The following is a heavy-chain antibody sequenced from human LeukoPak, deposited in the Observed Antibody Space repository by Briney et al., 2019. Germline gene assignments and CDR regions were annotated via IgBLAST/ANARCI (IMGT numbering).Heavy chain of an antibody. CDR2: INPNSGGT. J-gene: IGHJ4*02. D-gene: IGHD3-22*01. CDR1: GYTFTGYY. CDR3: ARSGDDSSGYSAWAEPY. V-gene: IGHV1-2*02. Sequence: ASVKVSCKASGYTFTGYYMHWVRQAPGQGLEWMGWINPNSGGTNYAQKFQGRVTMTRDTSISTAYMELSRLRSDDTAVYYCARSGDDSSGYSAWAEPYWGQGTLVTVSS.